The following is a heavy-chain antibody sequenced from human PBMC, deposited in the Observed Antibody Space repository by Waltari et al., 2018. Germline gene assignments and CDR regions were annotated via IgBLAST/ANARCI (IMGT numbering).Heavy chain of an antibody. V-gene: IGHV4-38-2*01. Sequence: VQLQESGPGLVRPSETLSLTCDVSGYFINTGFYWGWIRQPPGKGLVWVGNIYHDGRTYYNPSLKHRLMSSLDTSYSHFSSRLNFAVAANTPVHDCARQSLGHYTSAACRRLDKWGQGIQVTVSS. CDR2: IYHDGRT. D-gene: IGHD2-2*01. CDR1: GYFINTGFY. J-gene: IGHJ1*01. CDR3: ARQSLGHYTSAACRRLDK.